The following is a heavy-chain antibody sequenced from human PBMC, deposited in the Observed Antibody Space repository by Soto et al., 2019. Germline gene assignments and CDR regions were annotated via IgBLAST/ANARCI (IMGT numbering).Heavy chain of an antibody. Sequence: EVQLTESGGGLVKPGGSLRLSCEASGFNFRNFNMIWVRQAPGKGLEWVSSVSGSSSYIYYADSVQGRFTVSRDNANNLVFLQRNGLRPEDTAMYYCARDLRGHYGPWGQGTMVTVSS. CDR3: ARDLRGHYGP. V-gene: IGHV3-21*06. CDR1: GFNFRNFN. J-gene: IGHJ3*01. CDR2: VSGSSSYI. D-gene: IGHD4-17*01.